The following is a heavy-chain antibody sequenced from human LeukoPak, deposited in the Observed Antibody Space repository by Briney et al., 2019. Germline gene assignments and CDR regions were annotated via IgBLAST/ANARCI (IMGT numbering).Heavy chain of an antibody. J-gene: IGHJ4*02. CDR3: ARGGGNCSGGSCPGPFDY. CDR2: INHSGST. V-gene: IGHV4-34*01. D-gene: IGHD2-15*01. Sequence: SETLSLTCAVYGGSFSGYYWSWIRQPPGKGLEWIGEINHSGSTNYNPSLKSRVTISVDTSKNQFSLELSSVTAADTAVYYCARGGGNCSGGSCPGPFDYWGQGTLVTVSS. CDR1: GGSFSGYY.